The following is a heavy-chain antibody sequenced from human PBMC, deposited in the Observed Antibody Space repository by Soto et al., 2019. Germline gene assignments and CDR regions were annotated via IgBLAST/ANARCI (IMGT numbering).Heavy chain of an antibody. D-gene: IGHD6-13*01. Sequence: ASVKVSCKASGYTFTSYYMHWVRQAPGQGLEWMGIINPSGGSTSYAQKFQGRVTMTRDTSTSTVYMELSSLRSEDTAVYYCARESPGIAAVGTGWSWFDPWGQGTLVTVSS. CDR1: GYTFTSYY. CDR2: INPSGGST. J-gene: IGHJ5*02. CDR3: ARESPGIAAVGTGWSWFDP. V-gene: IGHV1-46*03.